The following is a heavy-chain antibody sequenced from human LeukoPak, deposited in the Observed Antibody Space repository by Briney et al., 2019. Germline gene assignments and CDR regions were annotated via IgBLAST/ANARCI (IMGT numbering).Heavy chain of an antibody. CDR3: ARDLRGSGWYYFDY. J-gene: IGHJ4*02. V-gene: IGHV4-4*07. CDR1: GGSISSNY. D-gene: IGHD6-19*01. Sequence: PSETLSLTFTVPGGSISSNYWSWIRQPAGKGLEWIGRIYTSGSTNYNPSLKSRVTMSVDTSKNQFSLKLSSVTAADTAVYYCARDLRGSGWYYFDYWGQGTLVTVSS. CDR2: IYTSGST.